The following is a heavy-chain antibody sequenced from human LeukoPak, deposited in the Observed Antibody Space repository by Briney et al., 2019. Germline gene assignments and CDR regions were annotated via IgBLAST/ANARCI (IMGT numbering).Heavy chain of an antibody. CDR1: GASISRHY. CDR2: ISASGRT. V-gene: IGHV4-4*09. Sequence: PSETLSLTCVVSGASISRHYWSWIRQPPGKGLEWIGYISASGRTNYNPALKSRVTISGDTSNNQFSLRLTPVTAADTAVYYCARHRENSYESSHMGFDPWGPGTLVTVSS. CDR3: ARHRENSYESSHMGFDP. D-gene: IGHD3-22*01. J-gene: IGHJ5*02.